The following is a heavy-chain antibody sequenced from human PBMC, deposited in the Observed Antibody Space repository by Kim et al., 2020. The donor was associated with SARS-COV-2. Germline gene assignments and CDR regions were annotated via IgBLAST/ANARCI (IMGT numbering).Heavy chain of an antibody. CDR2: ISFDGNNK. Sequence: GSLRLSCAASGFTFSSYAMHWVRQAPGRGLEWVAFISFDGNNKLYAESVKGRFTISRDNSKHTLFLHLTSLRREDAAVYYCAKPLYFYGDYARGIGSWGQGTRVVVSS. V-gene: IGHV3-30*18. CDR1: GFTFSSYA. CDR3: AKPLYFYGDYARGIGS. J-gene: IGHJ5*02. D-gene: IGHD4-17*01.